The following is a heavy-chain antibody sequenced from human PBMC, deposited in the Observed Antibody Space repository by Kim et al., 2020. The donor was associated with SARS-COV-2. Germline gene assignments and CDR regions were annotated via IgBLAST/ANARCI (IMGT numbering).Heavy chain of an antibody. V-gene: IGHV1-3*01. Sequence: ASVKVSCKASGYTFTSYAMHWVRQAPGQRLEWMGWINAGNGNTKYSQKFQGRVTITRDTSASTAYMELSSLRSEDTAVYYCARVGWGCSGGSCYSSFDYWGQGTLVTVSP. CDR2: INAGNGNT. J-gene: IGHJ4*02. CDR3: ARVGWGCSGGSCYSSFDY. CDR1: GYTFTSYA. D-gene: IGHD2-15*01.